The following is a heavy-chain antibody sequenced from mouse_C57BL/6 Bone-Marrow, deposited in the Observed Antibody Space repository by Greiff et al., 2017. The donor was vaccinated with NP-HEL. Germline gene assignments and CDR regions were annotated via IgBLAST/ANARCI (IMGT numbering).Heavy chain of an antibody. V-gene: IGHV1-61*01. J-gene: IGHJ3*01. CDR1: GYTFTSYW. CDR2: IYPSDSET. Sequence: VKLQQPGAELVRPGSSVKLSCKASGYTFTSYWMDWVKQRPGQGLEWIGNIYPSDSETHYNQKFKDKATLTVDKSSSTAYMQLSSLTSEDSAVYYCARGAYVFFAYWGQGTLVTVSA. CDR3: ARGAYVFFAY. D-gene: IGHD1-1*01.